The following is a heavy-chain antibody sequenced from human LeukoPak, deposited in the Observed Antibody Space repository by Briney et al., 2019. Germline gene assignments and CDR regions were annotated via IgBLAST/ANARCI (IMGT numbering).Heavy chain of an antibody. D-gene: IGHD5-18*01. Sequence: SETLSLTCTVSGGFISSGGYYWSWIRQHPGKGLEWIGYIYYSGHTDYNPSLKSRVTISVDTSKNQFSLKMRSVTAADTAVYYCARDRRDTSMVWDYWGQGTLVTVSS. J-gene: IGHJ4*02. V-gene: IGHV4-61*08. CDR1: GGFISSGGYY. CDR3: ARDRRDTSMVWDY. CDR2: IYYSGHT.